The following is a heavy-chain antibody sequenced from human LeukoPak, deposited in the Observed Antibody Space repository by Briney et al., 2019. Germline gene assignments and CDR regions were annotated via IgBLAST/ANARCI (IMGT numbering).Heavy chain of an antibody. D-gene: IGHD3-22*01. J-gene: IGHJ4*02. CDR3: AKPLSGYYFSVPFDY. V-gene: IGHV3-23*01. CDR2: ISGSGGSA. CDR1: GFTFSSYA. Sequence: PGGSLRLSCAASGFTFSSYAMSWVRQAPGKGLEWVSAISGSGGSAYYADSVKGRFTISRDNSKNTLYLQMNSLRAEDTAVYYCAKPLSGYYFSVPFDYWGQGTLVTVSS.